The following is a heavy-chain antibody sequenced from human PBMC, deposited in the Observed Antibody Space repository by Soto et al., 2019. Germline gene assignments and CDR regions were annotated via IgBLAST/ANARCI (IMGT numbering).Heavy chain of an antibody. Sequence: ALMTVSCTASGPRFPNSDGSWVRQAPGQWLEWMGWMNPGSGDTGYAQKFQGRVTMTRDISIATAYMELNSLTSEDTAIYYCARMESFGSLNWFDPLGQGTLV. D-gene: IGHD5-18*01. J-gene: IGHJ5*02. CDR2: MNPGSGDT. CDR3: ARMESFGSLNWFDP. CDR1: GPRFPNSD. V-gene: IGHV1-8*02.